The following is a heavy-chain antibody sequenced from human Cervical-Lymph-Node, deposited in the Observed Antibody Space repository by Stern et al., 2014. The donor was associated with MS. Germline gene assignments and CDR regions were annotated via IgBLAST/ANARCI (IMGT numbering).Heavy chain of an antibody. J-gene: IGHJ4*02. CDR3: ARDYGDYAFDY. CDR2: IYAVNSDT. CDR1: GYSFNANW. Sequence: VQLVESGAEVKKPGESLKISCKGSGYSFNANWIAWVRQMLGKRLEWVGIIYAVNSDTRYSPAFQGQFTNSSNKSISTAYLQWSSLKASDTAMYYCARDYGDYAFDYWGQGTLVTVSS. D-gene: IGHD4-17*01. V-gene: IGHV5-51*01.